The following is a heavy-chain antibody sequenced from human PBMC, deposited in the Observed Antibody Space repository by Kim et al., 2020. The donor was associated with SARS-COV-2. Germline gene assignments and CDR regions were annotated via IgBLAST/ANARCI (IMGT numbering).Heavy chain of an antibody. J-gene: IGHJ4*02. V-gene: IGHV3-15*01. CDR3: TTDDYDSSGYYRDY. D-gene: IGHD3-22*01. Sequence: AAPVKGRFTISRDDSKNTLYLQMNSLKTEDTAVYYCTTDDYDSSGYYRDYWGQGTLVTVSS.